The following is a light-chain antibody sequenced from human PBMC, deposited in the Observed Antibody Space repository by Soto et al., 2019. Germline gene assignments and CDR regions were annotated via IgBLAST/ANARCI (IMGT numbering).Light chain of an antibody. CDR1: QSVTSS. CDR2: GAS. Sequence: EVVMTQSPDTLSVSPGERVTLSCRASQSVTSSLAWYQQRPGQAPRLLIYGASNRDTGVPARFSATGSETDFTLTISGLQPDDSAVYFCQQYNNWPCSFGQGTRLEIK. J-gene: IGKJ5*01. CDR3: QQYNNWPCS. V-gene: IGKV3-15*01.